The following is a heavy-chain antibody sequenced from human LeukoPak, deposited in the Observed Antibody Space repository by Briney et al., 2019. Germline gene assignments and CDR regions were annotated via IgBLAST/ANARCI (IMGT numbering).Heavy chain of an antibody. CDR1: GFTFRTYA. CDR3: GRDQWVTMVRGVIPLYGLDV. CDR2: ISYDRINK. V-gene: IGHV3-30-3*01. D-gene: IGHD3-10*01. J-gene: IGHJ6*02. Sequence: GGSLRLSCAASGFTFRTYAMHWFRQAPGKGLEWVAFISYDRINKYYADSLKGRFTISRANSNSTLYLKMIRLRAEDTAVYYCGRDQWVTMVRGVIPLYGLDVWGQGSTVTVSS.